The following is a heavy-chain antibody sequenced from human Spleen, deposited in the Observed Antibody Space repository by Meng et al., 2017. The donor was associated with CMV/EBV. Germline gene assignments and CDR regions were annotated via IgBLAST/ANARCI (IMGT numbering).Heavy chain of an antibody. V-gene: IGHV3-30*02. D-gene: IGHD5-18*01. J-gene: IGHJ6*02. Sequence: GESLKISCAASGITISDYGMHWVRQAPGKGLQWVAFKRYDGSKEYYADSVKGRFTISRDNSKNTLYLQMNSLRAEDTAVYYCARDLHGYSYGDNWNYPVDYYYGMDVWGQGTTVTVSS. CDR1: GITISDYG. CDR2: KRYDGSKE. CDR3: ARDLHGYSYGDNWNYPVDYYYGMDV.